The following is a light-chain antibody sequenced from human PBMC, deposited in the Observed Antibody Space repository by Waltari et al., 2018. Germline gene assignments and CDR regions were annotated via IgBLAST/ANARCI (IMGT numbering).Light chain of an antibody. CDR1: QNIGID. CDR2: DAS. J-gene: IGKJ1*01. CDR3: VQHGEYPRT. V-gene: IGKV1-6*01. Sequence: AVQMTQSPSSLSASVGDRVTITCRTSQNIGIDLGWYQQKPGKAPKLLIFDASKLQSGVPSRFSGRRSGTDFTLTISSLQPEDFATYYCVQHGEYPRTFGQGTKVGVK.